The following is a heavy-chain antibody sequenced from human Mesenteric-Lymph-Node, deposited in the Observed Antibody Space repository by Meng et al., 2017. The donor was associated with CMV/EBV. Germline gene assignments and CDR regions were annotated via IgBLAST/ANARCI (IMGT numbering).Heavy chain of an antibody. V-gene: IGHV3-66*01. Sequence: VGCGGGFGQPAGSLRLSCAASGFNVRDKYMSWVRQAPGKGLEWVCIIYRGDNTYYIDSVKDRFTVSRDNSKNTMYLQMNSLRVEDTAVYYCTGDSVSNPNLDYWGQGTLVTVSS. D-gene: IGHD3-10*01. CDR2: IYRGDNT. CDR3: TGDSVSNPNLDY. J-gene: IGHJ4*02. CDR1: GFNVRDKY.